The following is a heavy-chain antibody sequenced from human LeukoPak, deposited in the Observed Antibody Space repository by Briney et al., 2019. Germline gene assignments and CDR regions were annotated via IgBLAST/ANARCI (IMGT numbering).Heavy chain of an antibody. V-gene: IGHV3-21*01. Sequence: GGSLRLSCVASGFTFSSYSMNWVRQAPGKGLEWVSSISSSSSYIYYADSVKGRFTISRDNAKNSLYLQMNSLGAEDTAVYYCARGRYCSSTSCYPYYFDYWGQGTLVTVSS. CDR2: ISSSSSYI. CDR1: GFTFSSYS. D-gene: IGHD2-2*01. CDR3: ARGRYCSSTSCYPYYFDY. J-gene: IGHJ4*02.